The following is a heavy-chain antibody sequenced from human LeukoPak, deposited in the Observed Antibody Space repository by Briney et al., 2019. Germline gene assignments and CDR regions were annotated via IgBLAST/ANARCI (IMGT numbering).Heavy chain of an antibody. D-gene: IGHD1-1*01. Sequence: GGSLRLSCAASEFTFSSYSMNWVRQAPGKGLEWVSYITNSGNSKSYADSVKGRFTISRDNSKNTLYLQMNSLRAEDTAVYYCASGKLEVLSYWGQGTLVTVSS. CDR3: ASGKLEVLSY. CDR1: EFTFSSYS. V-gene: IGHV3-48*01. J-gene: IGHJ4*02. CDR2: ITNSGNSK.